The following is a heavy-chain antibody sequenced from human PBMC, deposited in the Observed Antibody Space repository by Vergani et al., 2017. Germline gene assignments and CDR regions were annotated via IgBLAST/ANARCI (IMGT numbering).Heavy chain of an antibody. CDR2: IKSTFDRGTT. Sequence: EVQLVESGGGIVKPGGSLRLSCVASGFSFRNDWMNWVRRTPGKGLEWVGRIKSTFDRGTTDYAAAVKGRFTISRDGSKNTLFLQMNGLKTEDIGVYYCTTHLRYCGDGSCYWLRDLHYYGMDGWGQGTTVTVSS. V-gene: IGHV3-15*07. CDR3: TTHLRYCGDGSCYWLRDLHYYGMDG. CDR1: GFSFRNDW. J-gene: IGHJ6*02. D-gene: IGHD2-21*01.